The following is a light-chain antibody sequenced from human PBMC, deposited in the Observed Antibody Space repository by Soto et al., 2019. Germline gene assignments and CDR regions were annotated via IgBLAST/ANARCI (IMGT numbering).Light chain of an antibody. CDR2: SAS. CDR1: PSVSSK. CDR3: HQYNHWLTWT. J-gene: IGKJ1*01. V-gene: IGKV3-15*01. Sequence: EIVMTQSPATLSLSPGQRATLSCRASPSVSSKLAWYQQRPGQAPRLLIYSASTRATGIPARFSGSGSGTEFTLTISSLQSEDFAVYYCHQYNHWLTWTFGQGTKVDIK.